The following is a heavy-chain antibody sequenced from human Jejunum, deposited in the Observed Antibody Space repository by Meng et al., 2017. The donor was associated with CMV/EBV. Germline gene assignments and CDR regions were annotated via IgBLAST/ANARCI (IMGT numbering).Heavy chain of an antibody. Sequence: ASGFTFSNYAMHWVRQAPGTGMEWVAVISYDGTDKYYADSLRGRFTISRDNSKNTLYLEMNSLRAEDTAIYYCAKDLSGTTCPEYWGQGTRVTVSS. J-gene: IGHJ4*02. D-gene: IGHD1/OR15-1a*01. CDR2: ISYDGTDK. CDR3: AKDLSGTTCPEY. CDR1: GFTFSNYA. V-gene: IGHV3-30*04.